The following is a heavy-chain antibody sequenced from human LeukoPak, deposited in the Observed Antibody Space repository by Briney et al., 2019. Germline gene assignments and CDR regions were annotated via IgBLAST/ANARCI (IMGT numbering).Heavy chain of an antibody. D-gene: IGHD6-6*01. Sequence: GGSLRFSCEASGFTLSTYAMHWVRQGPGKGLEWVAVVSYDGRNKYHADSVKGRFTVSRDNSKNTLHLQMNSLLTEDTAVYYCAKGADSWTGNTEARLIDYMDVWGKGTTVIVSS. V-gene: IGHV3-30*01. J-gene: IGHJ6*03. CDR1: GFTLSTYA. CDR3: AKGADSWTGNTEARLIDYMDV. CDR2: VSYDGRNK.